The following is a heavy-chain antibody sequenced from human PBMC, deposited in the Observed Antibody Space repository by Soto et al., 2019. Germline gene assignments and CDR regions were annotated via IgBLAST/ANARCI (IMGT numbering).Heavy chain of an antibody. CDR2: VYYNGNT. Sequence: ETLSLTCAVSGGSISSYYWSWIRQPPGKGLEWIGYVYYNGNTNYNPSLKSRVTISLDTSKNQFSLKLNSVTAADTAVYYCARDRYSSSPDFDYWGQGTLVTVSS. D-gene: IGHD6-6*01. CDR1: GGSISSYY. V-gene: IGHV4-59*01. CDR3: ARDRYSSSPDFDY. J-gene: IGHJ4*02.